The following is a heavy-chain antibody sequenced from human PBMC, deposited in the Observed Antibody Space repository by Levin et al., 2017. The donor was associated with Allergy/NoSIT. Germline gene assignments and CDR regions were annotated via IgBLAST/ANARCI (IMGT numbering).Heavy chain of an antibody. CDR1: GGSISSGSYY. CDR2: IYYSGDT. V-gene: IGHV4-39*01. D-gene: IGHD2-2*01. Sequence: SETLSLTCTVSGGSISSGSYYWAWIRQPPGTGLEWIGSIYYSGDTYYNPSLRSRVTISVDTSKNQCSLKVNSVTAADATVYYCAGNVVVPAAMSFGGAFDIWGQGTLVTVSS. J-gene: IGHJ3*02. CDR3: AGNVVVPAAMSFGGAFDI.